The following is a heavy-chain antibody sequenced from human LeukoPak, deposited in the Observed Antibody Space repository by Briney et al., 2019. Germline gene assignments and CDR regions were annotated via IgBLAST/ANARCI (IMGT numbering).Heavy chain of an antibody. CDR3: ARTDSGSYRQPFDY. CDR1: GYSISSGYY. J-gene: IGHJ4*02. CDR2: IYHSGST. D-gene: IGHD1-26*01. Sequence: SETLSLTCTVSGYSISSGYYWGWIRQPPGKGLEWIGSIYHSGSTYYNPSLKSRVTISVDTSTNQFSLKLSSVTAAHTAVYYCARTDSGSYRQPFDYWGQGTLVTVSS. V-gene: IGHV4-38-2*02.